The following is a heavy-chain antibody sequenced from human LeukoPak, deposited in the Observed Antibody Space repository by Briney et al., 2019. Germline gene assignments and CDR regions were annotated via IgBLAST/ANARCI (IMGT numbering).Heavy chain of an antibody. CDR3: ARGRRAALSY. D-gene: IGHD6-25*01. Sequence: TFSSYWMSWVRQAPGKGLEWIGSIYHSGSTYYNPSLKSRVTISVDTSKNQFSLKLSSVTAADTAVYYCARGRRAALSYWGQGTLVTVSS. V-gene: IGHV4-39*07. CDR2: IYHSGST. CDR1: TFSSYW. J-gene: IGHJ4*02.